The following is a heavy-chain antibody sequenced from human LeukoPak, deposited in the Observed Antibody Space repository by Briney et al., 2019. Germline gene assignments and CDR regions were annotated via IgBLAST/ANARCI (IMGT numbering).Heavy chain of an antibody. CDR3: ATSKNWNDPFRY. D-gene: IGHD1-1*01. CDR2: ISSSGST. J-gene: IGHJ4*02. Sequence: SETLSLTCTVSGGSISSYYWGWVRQPPGKGLEWIGSISSSGSTYYNPSLKTRVTISVDTSKNHFSLNLSSVTAADTAMYYCATSKNWNDPFRYWGQGALVTVSS. CDR1: GGSISSYY. V-gene: IGHV4-39*07.